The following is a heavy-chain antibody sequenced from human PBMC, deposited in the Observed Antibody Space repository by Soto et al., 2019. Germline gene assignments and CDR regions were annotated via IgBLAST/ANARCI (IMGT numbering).Heavy chain of an antibody. CDR3: AADILDYYDSSGYYYLDY. Sequence: QMQLVQSGPEVKKPGTSVKVSCKASGFTFTSSAVQWVRQARGQRLEWIGWIVVGSGNTNYAQKFQERVTITRDMSTSTAYMELSSLRSEDTAVYYCAADILDYYDSSGYYYLDYWGQGTLVTVSS. CDR1: GFTFTSSA. J-gene: IGHJ4*02. V-gene: IGHV1-58*01. CDR2: IVVGSGNT. D-gene: IGHD3-22*01.